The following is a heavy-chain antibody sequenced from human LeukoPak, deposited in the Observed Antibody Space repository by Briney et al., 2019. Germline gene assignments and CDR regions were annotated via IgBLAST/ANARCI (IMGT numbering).Heavy chain of an antibody. CDR3: ARDSHPGGYYYYGMDV. D-gene: IGHD1-1*01. CDR1: GFTVSSNY. J-gene: IGHJ6*02. Sequence: PGGSLRLSCAASGFTVSSNYMSWVRQAPGKGLEWVSVIYSDGSTYYADSVKGRFTISRDNSKNTLYLQMNSLRAEDTAVYYCARDSHPGGYYYYGMDVWGQGTTVTVSS. V-gene: IGHV3-53*01. CDR2: IYSDGST.